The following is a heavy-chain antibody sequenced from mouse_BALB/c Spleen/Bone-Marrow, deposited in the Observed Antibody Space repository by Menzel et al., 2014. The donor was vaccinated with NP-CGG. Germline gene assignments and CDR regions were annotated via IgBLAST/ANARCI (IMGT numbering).Heavy chain of an antibody. Sequence: QVHVKQSGAELVRPGTSVKVSCKASGYAFTNYLIEWVKQRPGQGLEWIGVINPGSGGTNYNEKFKGKATLTADKSSSTAYMQRSSLTSDDSAVYFCARHYYGAMDYWGQGTSVTVSS. CDR2: INPGSGGT. CDR1: GYAFTNYL. D-gene: IGHD1-2*01. CDR3: ARHYYGAMDY. V-gene: IGHV1-54*01. J-gene: IGHJ4*01.